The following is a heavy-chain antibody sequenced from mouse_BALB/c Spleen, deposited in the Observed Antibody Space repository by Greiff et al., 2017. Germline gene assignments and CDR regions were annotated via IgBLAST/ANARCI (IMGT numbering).Heavy chain of an antibody. Sequence: QVQLQQSGPGLVAPSQSLSITCTVSGFSLTGYGVNWVRQPPGKGLEWLGMIWGDGSTDYNSALKSRLSISKDNSKSQVFLKMNSLQTDDTARYYCARVEDGSLYAMDYWGQGTSVTVSS. CDR2: IWGDGST. V-gene: IGHV2-6-7*01. J-gene: IGHJ4*01. CDR1: GFSLTGYG. CDR3: ARVEDGSLYAMDY. D-gene: IGHD1-1*01.